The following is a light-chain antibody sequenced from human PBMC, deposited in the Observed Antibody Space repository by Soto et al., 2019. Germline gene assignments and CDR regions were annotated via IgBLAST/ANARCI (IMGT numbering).Light chain of an antibody. J-gene: IGKJ1*01. CDR3: QQYNSYPWT. Sequence: DIQMTPSPSTLSASVGDRVTITCRASQSISSWLAWYQQKPGKAPTLLIYDASSLESGVPSRFSGSGSGTEFTLTITSLQPDDFATYYCQQYNSYPWTFGQGTKVDIK. CDR1: QSISSW. V-gene: IGKV1-5*01. CDR2: DAS.